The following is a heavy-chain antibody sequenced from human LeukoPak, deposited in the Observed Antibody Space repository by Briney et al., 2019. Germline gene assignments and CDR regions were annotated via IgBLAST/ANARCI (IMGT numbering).Heavy chain of an antibody. D-gene: IGHD2-2*01. CDR3: ARESFVVVPAAPHMDV. CDR2: IYHSGST. J-gene: IGHJ6*03. Sequence: SETLSLTCTVSGGSISSGGYYWSWIRQPPGKGLEWIGYIYHSGSTYYNPSLKSRVTISVDRSKNQFSLKLSSVTAADTAVYYCARESFVVVPAAPHMDVWGKGTTVTVSS. V-gene: IGHV4-30-2*01. CDR1: GGSISSGGYY.